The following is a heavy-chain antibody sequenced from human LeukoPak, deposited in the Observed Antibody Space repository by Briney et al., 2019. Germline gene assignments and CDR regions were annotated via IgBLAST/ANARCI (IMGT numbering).Heavy chain of an antibody. D-gene: IGHD1-1*01. CDR2: IDVRGDSI. CDR3: AREDNVWNLLYNYYMDV. Sequence: GGSLRLPCAASGFIFSDYYMTWIRQAPGKGLEWVAHIDVRGDSILYADSVKGRFTISRDSAKNSLYLQMNSLRAEDTAVYYCAREDNVWNLLYNYYMDVWGKGTTVTVSS. V-gene: IGHV3-11*01. CDR1: GFIFSDYY. J-gene: IGHJ6*03.